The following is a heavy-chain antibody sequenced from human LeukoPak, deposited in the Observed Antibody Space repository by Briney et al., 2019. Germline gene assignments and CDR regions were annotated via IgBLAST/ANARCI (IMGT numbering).Heavy chain of an antibody. V-gene: IGHV4-59*08. J-gene: IGHJ4*02. D-gene: IGHD6-13*01. Sequence: SETLSLTCTVSGGSISSYYWSRIRQPPGKGLEWIGYIYYSGSTNYNPSLKSRVTISVDTSKNQFSLKLSSVTAADTAVYYCASGYSSSWSFDYWGQGTLVTVSS. CDR3: ASGYSSSWSFDY. CDR1: GGSISSYY. CDR2: IYYSGST.